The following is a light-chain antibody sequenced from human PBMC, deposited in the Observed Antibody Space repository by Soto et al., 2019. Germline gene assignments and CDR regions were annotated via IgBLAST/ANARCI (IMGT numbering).Light chain of an antibody. Sequence: EIVLTHSPGTLSLSQGERVALSCRASQSLNSNYLAWYQQKPGQAPRLLIYGASNRATGIPDRFSGSGSGTDFTLTISRLEPEDFAVHYCHQYDSSPSTFGQGTKVYIK. CDR2: GAS. J-gene: IGKJ1*01. V-gene: IGKV3-20*01. CDR3: HQYDSSPST. CDR1: QSLNSNY.